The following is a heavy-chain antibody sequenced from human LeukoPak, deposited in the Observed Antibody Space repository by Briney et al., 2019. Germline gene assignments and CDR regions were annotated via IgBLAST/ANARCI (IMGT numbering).Heavy chain of an antibody. Sequence: GGSLRLSCVASGFAFETYTMNWVRQAPGKGLEWVSFISSTSSDINYADSVRDRFTISRDNAKNSLFLQMDSLRVEDTAVYYCAKGLFSGYDKYLDSWGQGTLVTVSS. CDR1: GFAFETYT. CDR2: ISSTSSDI. D-gene: IGHD5-12*01. V-gene: IGHV3-21*04. CDR3: AKGLFSGYDKYLDS. J-gene: IGHJ4*02.